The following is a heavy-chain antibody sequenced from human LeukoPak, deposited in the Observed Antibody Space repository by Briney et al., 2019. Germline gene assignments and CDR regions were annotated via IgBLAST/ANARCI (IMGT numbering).Heavy chain of an antibody. CDR1: GYTFTGYY. J-gene: IGHJ4*02. CDR2: INPNSGGT. D-gene: IGHD6-6*01. V-gene: IGHV1-2*02. CDR3: ARDMIADGSSFNFDY. Sequence: ASVKVSCKASGYTFTGYYMHWVRQAPGQGLEWMGWINPNSGGTEYVQKFQGRVTMTRDTSINTAYMELSRLRSDDTAVYYCARDMIADGSSFNFDYWGQGTLVTVSS.